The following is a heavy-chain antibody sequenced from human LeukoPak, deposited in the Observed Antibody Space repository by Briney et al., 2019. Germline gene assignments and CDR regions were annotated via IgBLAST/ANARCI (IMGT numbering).Heavy chain of an antibody. CDR1: GGTFSSYA. Sequence: SVKVSCKASGGTFSSYAISWVRQAPGQGLEWMGGIIPIFGTANYAQKFQGRVTITADESTSTAYMELSSLRSEDTAVYYCARGRTGSTDFDYCGQGTLVTVSS. CDR2: IIPIFGTA. V-gene: IGHV1-69*13. D-gene: IGHD3/OR15-3a*01. J-gene: IGHJ4*02. CDR3: ARGRTGSTDFDY.